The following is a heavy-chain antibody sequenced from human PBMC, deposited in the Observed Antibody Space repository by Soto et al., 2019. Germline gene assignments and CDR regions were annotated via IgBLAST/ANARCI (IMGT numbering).Heavy chain of an antibody. CDR3: ARRAPPMDV. J-gene: IGHJ6*02. CDR2: IIPILGIA. Sequence: VASVKVSCKASGGTFSSYTISWVRQAPGQGLEWMGRIIPILGIANYAQKFQGRITITADKSTSTAYMELRSLRSDDTAVYFCARRAPPMDVWGQGTTVTVSS. V-gene: IGHV1-69*02. CDR1: GGTFSSYT.